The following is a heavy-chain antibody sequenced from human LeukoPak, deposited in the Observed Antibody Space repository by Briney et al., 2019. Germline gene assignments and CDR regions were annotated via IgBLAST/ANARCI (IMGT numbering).Heavy chain of an antibody. J-gene: IGHJ5*02. CDR1: GYPFTKYY. CDR3: AKSLAGTTVFWWFDP. CDR2: LNPNTGGT. V-gene: IGHV1-2*02. Sequence: ASVKVSCKASGYPFTKYYIHWVRQAPGHGLQWMGWLNPNTGGTRYARSFEGRVTMTRDTSIDTAYMDLSGLTSDDTATYYCAKSLAGTTVFWWFDPWGQGTVVTVPS. D-gene: IGHD1-7*01.